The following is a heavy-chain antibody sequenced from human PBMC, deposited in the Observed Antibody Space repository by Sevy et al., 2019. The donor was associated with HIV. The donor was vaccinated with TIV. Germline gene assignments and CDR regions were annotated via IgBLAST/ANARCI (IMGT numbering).Heavy chain of an antibody. CDR2: ISYDGSNK. Sequence: GGSLRLSCAASGFTFSSYGMHWVRQAPGKGLEWVAVISYDGSNKYYEDSVKGRFTISRDNSKNTLYLQMNSLRAEDTAVYYCAKEAYDFWSGYSNYFDYWGQGTLVTVSS. D-gene: IGHD3-3*01. J-gene: IGHJ4*02. V-gene: IGHV3-30*18. CDR3: AKEAYDFWSGYSNYFDY. CDR1: GFTFSSYG.